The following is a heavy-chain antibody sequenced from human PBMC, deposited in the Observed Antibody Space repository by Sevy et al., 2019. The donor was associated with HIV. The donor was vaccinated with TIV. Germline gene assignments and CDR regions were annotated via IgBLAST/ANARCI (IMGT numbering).Heavy chain of an antibody. CDR2: IRTTSNSYAT. V-gene: IGHV3-73*01. D-gene: IGHD4-17*01. CDR3: TRRNGGYSIYCYFDL. CDR1: GFTFSAAA. Sequence: GGSQRLSCAASGFTFSAAAIHWVRQAPGKGLEWVGRIRTTSNSYATVYAESVKGRFTFSRDDSKKMAFLQMNSLKTEDTAVYYCTRRNGGYSIYCYFDLWGRGTLVTVSS. J-gene: IGHJ2*01.